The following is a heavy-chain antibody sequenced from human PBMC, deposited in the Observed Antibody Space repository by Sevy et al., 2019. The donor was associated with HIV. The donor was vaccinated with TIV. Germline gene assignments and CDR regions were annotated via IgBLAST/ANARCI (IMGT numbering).Heavy chain of an antibody. CDR1: GGSISSSSYY. V-gene: IGHV4-39*01. Sequence: SETLSLTCTVSGGSISSSSYYWVWIRQPPGKGLEWIGSIYYSGSTYYNPSLKSPVTISVATSKNQFTLKLSSVTAAETAVYYCASVSTDDGDIYCFDYWGQGTLVTVSS. CDR2: IYYSGST. CDR3: ASVSTDDGDIYCFDY. J-gene: IGHJ4*02. D-gene: IGHD4-17*01.